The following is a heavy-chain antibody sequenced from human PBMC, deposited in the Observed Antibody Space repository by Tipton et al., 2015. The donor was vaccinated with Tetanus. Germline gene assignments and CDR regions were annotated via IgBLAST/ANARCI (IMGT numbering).Heavy chain of an antibody. D-gene: IGHD3-22*01. CDR3: ARTVDYYGSRGSSKYNDY. J-gene: IGHJ4*02. CDR1: GFTLSSFH. V-gene: IGHV3-48*02. CDR2: ITSTSSTM. Sequence: SLRLSCAASGFTLSSFHMSWVRQAPGKGLEWVSYITSTSSTMSYADSVKGRFTISRDNAKNSLFLQMDSLRDEDTAVYYCARTVDYYGSRGSSKYNDYWGQGTLVTVSS.